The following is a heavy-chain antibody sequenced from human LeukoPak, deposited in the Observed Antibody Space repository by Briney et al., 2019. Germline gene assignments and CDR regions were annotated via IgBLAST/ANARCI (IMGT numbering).Heavy chain of an antibody. Sequence: SQTLSLTCTVSGGSISSGSYYWSWIRQPAGKGLGWIVRIYTSGSTNYNPSLKSRVTISVDTSKNQFSLKLSSVTAADTAVYYCARDAGIWFGPNNWFDPWGQGTLVTVSS. CDR1: GGSISSGSYY. CDR2: IYTSGST. V-gene: IGHV4-61*02. J-gene: IGHJ5*02. D-gene: IGHD3-10*01. CDR3: ARDAGIWFGPNNWFDP.